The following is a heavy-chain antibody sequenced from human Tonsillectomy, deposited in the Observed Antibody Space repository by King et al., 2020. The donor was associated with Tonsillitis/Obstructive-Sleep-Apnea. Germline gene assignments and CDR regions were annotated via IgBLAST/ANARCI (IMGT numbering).Heavy chain of an antibody. CDR1: GFTFSSYA. V-gene: IGHV3-23*04. J-gene: IGHJ5*02. Sequence: QLVESGGGLVQPGGSLRLSCAASGFTFSSYAMSWVRQAPGKGLEWVSAISGSGGSTYYADSVKGRFTISRDNSKNTLYLQMNSLRAEDTAVYYCAKDSNIVVVRGTWFDHWGQGTLVTVSS. D-gene: IGHD2-2*01. CDR2: ISGSGGST. CDR3: AKDSNIVVVRGTWFDH.